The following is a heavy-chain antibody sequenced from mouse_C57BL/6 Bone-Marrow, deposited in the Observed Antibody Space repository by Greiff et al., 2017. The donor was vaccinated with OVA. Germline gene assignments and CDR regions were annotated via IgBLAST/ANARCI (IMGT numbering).Heavy chain of an antibody. J-gene: IGHJ1*03. CDR1: GYAFSSSW. V-gene: IGHV1-82*01. CDR3: ARSFITTVVPYFDV. Sequence: QVQLKDSGPELVKPGASVKISCKASGYAFSSSWMNWVKQRPGKGLEWIGRIYPGDGDTNYNGKFKGKATLTADKSSSTAYMQLSSLTSEDSAVYFCARSFITTVVPYFDVWGTGTTVTVSS. D-gene: IGHD1-1*01. CDR2: IYPGDGDT.